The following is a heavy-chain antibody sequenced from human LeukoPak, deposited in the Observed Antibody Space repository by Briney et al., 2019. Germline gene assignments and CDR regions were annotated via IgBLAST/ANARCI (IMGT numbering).Heavy chain of an antibody. Sequence: ASVKVSCKASGYTFTSYAMNWVRQAPGQGLEWMGWINTNTGNPTYAQGFTGRFVFSLDTSVSTACLQISSLKAEDTAVYYCARDSLQFGSLDAFDIWGQGTMVTVSS. J-gene: IGHJ3*02. CDR2: INTNTGNP. CDR1: GYTFTSYA. V-gene: IGHV7-4-1*02. D-gene: IGHD3-10*01. CDR3: ARDSLQFGSLDAFDI.